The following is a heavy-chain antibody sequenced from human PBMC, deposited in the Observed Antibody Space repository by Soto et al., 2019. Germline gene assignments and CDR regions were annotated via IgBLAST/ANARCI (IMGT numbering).Heavy chain of an antibody. V-gene: IGHV3-11*01. J-gene: IGHJ4*02. CDR3: ARVLRYFDWLLQYYFDY. CDR2: ISSSGSTI. CDR1: GFTFSDYY. Sequence: GGSLRLSCAASGFTFSDYYMSWIRQAPGKGLEWVSYISSSGSTIYYADSVKGRFTISRDNAKNSLYLQMNSLRAEDTAVYYCARVLRYFDWLLQYYFDYWGQGTLVTVSS. D-gene: IGHD3-9*01.